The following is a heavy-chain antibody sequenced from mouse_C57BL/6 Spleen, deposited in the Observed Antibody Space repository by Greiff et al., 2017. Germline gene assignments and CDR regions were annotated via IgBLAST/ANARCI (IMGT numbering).Heavy chain of an antibody. CDR1: GFTFSSYT. D-gene: IGHD2-4*01. Sequence: EVKLVESGGGLVKPGGSLKLSCAASGFTFSSYTMSWVRQTPEKRLEWVATISGGGGNTYYPDSVKGRFTISRDNAKNTLYLQMSSLRSEDTALYYCARHEDYDYDFDAMDYWGQGTSVTVSS. V-gene: IGHV5-9*01. CDR3: ARHEDYDYDFDAMDY. J-gene: IGHJ4*01. CDR2: ISGGGGNT.